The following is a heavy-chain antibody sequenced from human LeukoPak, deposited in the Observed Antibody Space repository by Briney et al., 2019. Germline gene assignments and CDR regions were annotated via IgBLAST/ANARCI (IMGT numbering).Heavy chain of an antibody. CDR1: GGSFSDYY. J-gene: IGHJ5*02. Sequence: SETLSLTCAVYGGSFSDYYWSWIRQPPGKGLEWIGEINHSGSTNYNPSLKSRVTISVHTSKNQFSLKLSSVTAADTAVYYCARGIIVGATWGENYNCFDPWGQGTLVTVSS. V-gene: IGHV4-34*01. CDR3: ARGIIVGATWGENYNCFDP. CDR2: INHSGST. D-gene: IGHD1-26*01.